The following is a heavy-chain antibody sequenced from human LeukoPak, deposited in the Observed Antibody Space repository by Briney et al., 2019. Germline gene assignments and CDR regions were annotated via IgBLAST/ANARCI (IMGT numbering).Heavy chain of an antibody. CDR2: INAGNGNT. J-gene: IGHJ5*02. V-gene: IGHV1-3*01. D-gene: IGHD1-1*01. CDR1: GYTFTSYA. Sequence: ASVKVSCKASGYTFTSYAMHWGRQAPGQRLEWMGWINAGNGNTKYSQKFQGRVTITRDTSARTAYMELSSLRSEDTAVYYCARGSNWNDEGGWFDPWGQGTLVTVSS. CDR3: ARGSNWNDEGGWFDP.